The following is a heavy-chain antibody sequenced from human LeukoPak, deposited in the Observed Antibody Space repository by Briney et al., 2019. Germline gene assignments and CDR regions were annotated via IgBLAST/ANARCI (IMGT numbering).Heavy chain of an antibody. CDR2: ISSSSSYI. V-gene: IGHV3-21*01. Sequence: GGSLRLSCAASGFTFSSYSMNWVRQAPGKGLEWVSSISSSSSYIYYADSVKGRFTISRDNVKNSLYLQMNSLRAEDTAVYYCAKTLGYCSSTSCYFDYWGQGTLVTVSS. J-gene: IGHJ4*02. CDR1: GFTFSSYS. D-gene: IGHD2-2*01. CDR3: AKTLGYCSSTSCYFDY.